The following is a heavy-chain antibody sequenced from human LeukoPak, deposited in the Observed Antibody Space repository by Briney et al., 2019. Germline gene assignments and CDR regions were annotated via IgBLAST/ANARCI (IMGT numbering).Heavy chain of an antibody. V-gene: IGHV1-2*02. CDR3: ARDVGAAAAGNYVDY. Sequence: ASVKVSCKASGYTFTGYYMHWVRQAPGQGPEWMGWINPNSGGTNYAQKFQGRVTMTRDTSISTAYMELSRLRSDDTAVYYCARDVGAAAAGNYVDYWGQGTLVTASS. D-gene: IGHD6-13*01. CDR2: INPNSGGT. J-gene: IGHJ4*02. CDR1: GYTFTGYY.